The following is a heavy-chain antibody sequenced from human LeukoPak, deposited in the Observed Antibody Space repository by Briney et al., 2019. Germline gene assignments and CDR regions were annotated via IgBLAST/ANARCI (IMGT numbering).Heavy chain of an antibody. CDR1: GYTFTSYG. J-gene: IGHJ6*02. Sequence: ASVKVSCKASGYTFTSYGISWVRQAPGQGPEWMGWISAYNGNTNYAQKLQGRVTMTTDTSTSTAYMELRSLRSDDTAVYYCARVQLEYYYYYYYGMDVWGQGTTVTVSS. V-gene: IGHV1-18*01. CDR3: ARVQLEYYYYYYYGMDV. D-gene: IGHD1-1*01. CDR2: ISAYNGNT.